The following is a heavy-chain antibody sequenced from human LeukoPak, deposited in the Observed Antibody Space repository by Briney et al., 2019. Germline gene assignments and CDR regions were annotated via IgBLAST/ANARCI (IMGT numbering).Heavy chain of an antibody. CDR2: ISAYNGNT. D-gene: IGHD3-10*01. J-gene: IGHJ4*02. V-gene: IGHV1-18*01. CDR1: GYTFISYR. Sequence: GASVPVTFKASGYTFISYRMSWVRQAPGQGLEWMGWISAYNGNTNYAQKLQGRVTMTTDTSTSTAYMELRSLRSDDTAVYYCARIWFGDLFFYFDYCGQGTLVTVSS. CDR3: ARIWFGDLFFYFDY.